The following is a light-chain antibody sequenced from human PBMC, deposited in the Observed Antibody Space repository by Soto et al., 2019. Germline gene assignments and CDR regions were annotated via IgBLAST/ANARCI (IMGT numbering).Light chain of an antibody. V-gene: IGLV2-14*01. CDR2: EVS. CDR1: STDVGDYNY. Sequence: QSALTQPASVSGSPGQSITISCTGTSTDVGDYNYVSWYQQHPGKAPKLMIYEVSNQPSGVSNRFSGSKSGNTASLTISGLQAEDEADYYCSSYTTSSTLVFGTGTKLTVL. CDR3: SSYTTSSTLV. J-gene: IGLJ1*01.